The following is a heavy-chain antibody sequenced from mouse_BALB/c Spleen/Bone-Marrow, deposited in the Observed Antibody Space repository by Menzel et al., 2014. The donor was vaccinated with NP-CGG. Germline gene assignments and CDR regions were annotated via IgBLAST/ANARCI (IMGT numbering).Heavy chain of an antibody. D-gene: IGHD4-1*01. J-gene: IGHJ2*01. V-gene: IGHV1-5*01. Sequence: EVKVVESGTVLARPGASVKMSCKASGYSFPSYWMHWVKQRPGQGLEWIGAIYPGNSDTNYNQNFKGKAKLTAVASANTAYMELSSLTNEDSAVYYCTRRTAVLDYWGQGTTLTVSS. CDR3: TRRTAVLDY. CDR1: GYSFPSYW. CDR2: IYPGNSDT.